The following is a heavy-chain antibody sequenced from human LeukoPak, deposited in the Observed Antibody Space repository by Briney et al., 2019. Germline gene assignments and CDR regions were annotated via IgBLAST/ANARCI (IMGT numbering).Heavy chain of an antibody. CDR2: INHSGST. J-gene: IGHJ1*01. CDR3: AKGPSISTFQH. CDR1: GGSCSGYY. V-gene: IGHV4-34*01. Sequence: SETLSLTCAVYGGSCSGYYWSWIRQPPGKGLEWIGEINHSGSTNYNPSLKSRVTISVDTSKNQFSLKLSSVTAADTAVYYCAKGPSISTFQHWGQGTLVTVSS. D-gene: IGHD3-3*01.